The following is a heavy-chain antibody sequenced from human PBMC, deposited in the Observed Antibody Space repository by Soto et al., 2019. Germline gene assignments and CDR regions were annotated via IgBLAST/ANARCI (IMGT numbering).Heavy chain of an antibody. V-gene: IGHV3-23*01. CDR2: ISGSGGST. CDR3: TKAPVVWGSSWYFDL. J-gene: IGHJ2*01. Sequence: EVQLLESGGGLVQPGGSLRLSCADSGFKFSNSAMTWVRQAPGKGLECVSSISGSGGSTYYADSVKGRFTISRDNSKNTLYLQMNIVGSEDTAVYFCTKAPVVWGSSWYFDLWGRGTLVTVSS. CDR1: GFKFSNSA. D-gene: IGHD7-27*01.